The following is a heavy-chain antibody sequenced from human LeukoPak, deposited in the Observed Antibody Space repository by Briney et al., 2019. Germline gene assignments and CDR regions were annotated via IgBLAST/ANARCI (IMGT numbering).Heavy chain of an antibody. J-gene: IGHJ4*02. CDR3: AKDAIGQYRTYYFDH. CDR2: ISGSGGST. Sequence: PGGSLRLSCEVSGFSFSNFAMSWVRQAAGKGLEWVSAISGSGGSTYYADSVQGRFTVSRDNSKNTLYLQMNSLRAEDTAVYICAKDAIGQYRTYYFDHWGQGTLVPVSS. D-gene: IGHD1-1*01. V-gene: IGHV3-23*01. CDR1: GFSFSNFA.